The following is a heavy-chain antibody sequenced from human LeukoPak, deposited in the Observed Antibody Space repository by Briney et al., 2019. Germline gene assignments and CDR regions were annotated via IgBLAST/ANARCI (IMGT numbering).Heavy chain of an antibody. J-gene: IGHJ4*02. D-gene: IGHD6-13*01. V-gene: IGHV4-4*07. CDR3: ARVGSSSWYDFWLFDY. CDR1: GGSISSYY. CDR2: IYTSGST. Sequence: SETLSLTCTVSGGSISSYYWSWIRQPAGKGLEWIGRIYTSGSTTYNPSLKSRVTISVDTSKNQFSLKLSSVTAADTAVYYCARVGSSSWYDFWLFDYWGQGTLVTVSS.